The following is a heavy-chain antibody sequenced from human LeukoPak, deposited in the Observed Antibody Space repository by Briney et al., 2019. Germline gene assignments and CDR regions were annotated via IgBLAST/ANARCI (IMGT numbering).Heavy chain of an antibody. CDR2: INPNSGGT. CDR1: GYTFSDYY. J-gene: IGHJ4*02. V-gene: IGHV1-2*02. CDR3: AIGRVSVGDACGWSG. Sequence: ASVTDSSKDSGYTFSDYYTHWVRQAPGQGLEWMGWINPNSGGTNYAEKFQGRVTMTRDTSISTAYMELSSLSFDDTAAYYCAIGRVSVGDACGWSGWGQGGLVSVCS. D-gene: IGHD6-19*01.